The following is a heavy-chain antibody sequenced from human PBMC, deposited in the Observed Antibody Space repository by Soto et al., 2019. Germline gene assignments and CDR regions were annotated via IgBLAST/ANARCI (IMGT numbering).Heavy chain of an antibody. CDR2: ISAYNGNT. J-gene: IGHJ6*02. V-gene: IGHV1-18*01. D-gene: IGHD5-18*01. CDR3: ARDSDRLGYSYVYYGMDV. CDR1: GYTFVTYG. Sequence: ASVKDSCKASGYTFVTYGISWVRQAPGQGLEWMGWISAYNGNTNYAQKLQGWVTMTRDTSISTAYMELSRLRSDDTAAYYCARDSDRLGYSYVYYGMDVWGQGTTVTVSS.